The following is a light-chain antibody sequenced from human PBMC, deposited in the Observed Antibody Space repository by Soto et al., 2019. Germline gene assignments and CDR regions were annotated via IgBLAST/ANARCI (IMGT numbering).Light chain of an antibody. J-gene: IGLJ1*01. Sequence: QSALTQPASVSGSPGQSITISCTGTSSDVGGYNYVSWYQQHPGKAPKLMIYDVSNRPSGVSNRFSGSKSVNTASLTISGLQAEYEAEYYCSSYTSSSSYVFGTGTKLTVL. CDR3: SSYTSSSSYV. CDR1: SSDVGGYNY. CDR2: DVS. V-gene: IGLV2-14*01.